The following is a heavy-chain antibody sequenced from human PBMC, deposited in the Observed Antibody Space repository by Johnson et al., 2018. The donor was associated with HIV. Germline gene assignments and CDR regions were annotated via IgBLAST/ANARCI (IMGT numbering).Heavy chain of an antibody. V-gene: IGHV3-11*04. J-gene: IGHJ3*02. CDR2: ISNSAITL. Sequence: QVQLVESGGGLVKPGGSLKLSCATSGFTFSDYYMSWIRQAPGKGLEWLSYISNSAITLYYADSVKVRFTISRANAKNSLYLQMTSLRAEDTAVYYCARGPITRGTPVAFDIWGQGTMVTVSS. CDR1: GFTFSDYY. D-gene: IGHD3-10*01. CDR3: ARGPITRGTPVAFDI.